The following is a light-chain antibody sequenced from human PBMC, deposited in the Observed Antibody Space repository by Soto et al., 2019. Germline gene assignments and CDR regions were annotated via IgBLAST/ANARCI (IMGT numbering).Light chain of an antibody. CDR1: QSISSF. CDR2: AAS. CDR3: QQSYTTPWT. J-gene: IGKJ1*01. Sequence: DIHMTQSPSSLSASVGDRVTITCRASQSISSFLNWYQQRPGKAPNLLIYAASTLRYGVPSRFRGSESGTEFTLIISSLQPEDFATYFCQQSYTTPWTFGQGTKVEIK. V-gene: IGKV1-39*01.